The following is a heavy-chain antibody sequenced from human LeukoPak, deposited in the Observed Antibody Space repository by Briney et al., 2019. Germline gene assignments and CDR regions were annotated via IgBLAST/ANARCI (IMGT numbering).Heavy chain of an antibody. CDR1: GFTFSSYG. CDR2: IWYDGSNK. J-gene: IGHJ4*02. D-gene: IGHD5-24*01. Sequence: PGRSLRLSSAASGFTFSSYGMHWVRQAPGKGLEWVAVIWYDGSNKYYADSVKGRFTISRDNSKNTLYLQMNSLRAEDTAVYYCAKEGDGYNLDYWGQGTLVTVSS. V-gene: IGHV3-33*06. CDR3: AKEGDGYNLDY.